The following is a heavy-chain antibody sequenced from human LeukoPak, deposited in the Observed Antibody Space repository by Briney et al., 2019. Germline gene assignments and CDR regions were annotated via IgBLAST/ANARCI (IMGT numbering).Heavy chain of an antibody. CDR3: ARVGGLYCGGDCYDY. V-gene: IGHV1-46*03. J-gene: IGHJ4*02. CDR1: GYTFTSYY. D-gene: IGHD2-21*01. Sequence: ASVKVSCKASGYTFTSYYMHWVRQAPGQGLEWMGLINPSGGSTSYAQKFQGRVTMTRDTSTSTVYMELSSLRSEDTAVYYCARVGGLYCGGDCYDYWGQGTLVTVSS. CDR2: INPSGGST.